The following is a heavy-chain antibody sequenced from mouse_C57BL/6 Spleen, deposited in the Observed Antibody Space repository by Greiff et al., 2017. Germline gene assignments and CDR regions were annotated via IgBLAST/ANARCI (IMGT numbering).Heavy chain of an antibody. D-gene: IGHD2-5*01. CDR3: AIYYSNYAWFAY. CDR2: IHPSDSDT. V-gene: IGHV1-74*01. J-gene: IGHJ3*01. Sequence: VQLQQPGAELVKPGASVKVSCKASGYTFTSYWMHWVKQRPGQGLEWIGRIHPSDSDTNYNQKFKGKATLTVDKSSSTAYMQLSSLTSEDSAFYYCAIYYSNYAWFAYWGQGTLVTVSA. CDR1: GYTFTSYW.